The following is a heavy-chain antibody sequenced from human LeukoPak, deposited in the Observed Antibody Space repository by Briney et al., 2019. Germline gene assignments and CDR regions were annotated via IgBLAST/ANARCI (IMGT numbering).Heavy chain of an antibody. CDR3: AKDQGRVSGTGSFEY. D-gene: IGHD3-10*01. CDR1: GFTFSSYW. CDR2: INQDGHEK. Sequence: GGSLRLSCVTSGFTFSSYWMTWVRQAPGKGLEWVANINQDGHEKNYVDSVKGRFTISRDNSKNTLYLQMNSLRAEDTAVYYCAKDQGRVSGTGSFEYWGQGTLVTVSS. J-gene: IGHJ4*02. V-gene: IGHV3-7*05.